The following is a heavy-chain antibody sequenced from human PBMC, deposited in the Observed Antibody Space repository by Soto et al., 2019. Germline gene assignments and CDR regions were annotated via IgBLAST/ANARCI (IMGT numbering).Heavy chain of an antibody. CDR1: GFTFSSYA. D-gene: IGHD6-19*01. V-gene: IGHV3-30-3*01. CDR3: ARGGVSSGWCDY. CDR2: ISYDGSNK. J-gene: IGHJ4*02. Sequence: GGSLRPSCAASGFTFSSYAMHWVRQAPGKVLEWVAVISYDGSNKYYADSVKGRFTISRYNSKYTLYLQMNSLAAEGTAVYYCARGGVSSGWCDYWGQGTLVTVSS.